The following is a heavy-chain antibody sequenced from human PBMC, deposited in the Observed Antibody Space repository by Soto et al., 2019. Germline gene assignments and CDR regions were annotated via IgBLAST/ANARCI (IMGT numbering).Heavy chain of an antibody. CDR1: GGSFSGFC. CDR3: ARARFYSDSSGYYATFDY. D-gene: IGHD3-22*01. J-gene: IGHJ4*02. Sequence: SGSLSLTCAASGGSFSGFCWRWIRQPPGKGLEWIGGGSHSGSTNYNPSLKSRVTISADTSKNQFFLKLTSVTAADTAVYYCARARFYSDSSGYYATFDYWGQGTLVTVPQ. CDR2: GSHSGST. V-gene: IGHV4-34*01.